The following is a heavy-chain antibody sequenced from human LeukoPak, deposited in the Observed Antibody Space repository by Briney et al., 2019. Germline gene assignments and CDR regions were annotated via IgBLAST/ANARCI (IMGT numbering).Heavy chain of an antibody. CDR1: GFTFSSYD. CDR2: ISTAGDP. J-gene: IGHJ3*02. V-gene: IGHV3-13*05. CDR3: AGQARPGSAGGAFDI. D-gene: IGHD2-2*01. Sequence: PGGSLRLSCTASGFTFSSYDMHWVRQDKGKGLEWVSAISTAGDPYYLGSVKGRFTISRENAKNSFYLQMNSLRAGDTAVYYCAGQARPGSAGGAFDIWGQGTMVTVSS.